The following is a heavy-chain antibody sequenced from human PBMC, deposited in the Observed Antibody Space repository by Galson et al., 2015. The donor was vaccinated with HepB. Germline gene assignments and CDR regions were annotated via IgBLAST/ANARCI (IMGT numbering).Heavy chain of an antibody. Sequence: SLRLSCAASGFTFSSRAMTWVRQAPGKGLEWVSVISGSGGTTYYADSVKGRFTISKDNSKNTLYLQMNSLRAEDTALYYCAGYCSSTSCYRGRFAFDIWGQGTMVTVSS. CDR1: GFTFSSRA. V-gene: IGHV3-23*01. D-gene: IGHD2-2*02. CDR3: AGYCSSTSCYRGRFAFDI. CDR2: ISGSGGTT. J-gene: IGHJ3*02.